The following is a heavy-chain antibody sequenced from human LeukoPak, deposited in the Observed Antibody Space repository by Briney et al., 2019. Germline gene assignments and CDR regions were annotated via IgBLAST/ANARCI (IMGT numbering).Heavy chain of an antibody. Sequence: SVKVSCKASGGTLSSYTISWVRQAPGQGLEWMGGIIPIFGAANYAQKFQGRVTITADESTSTVYMELSSLRSEDTAVYYCAKDGKNYDILTGYYYPYYYYGMDVWGQGTTVTVSS. V-gene: IGHV1-69*01. CDR1: GGTLSSYT. CDR3: AKDGKNYDILTGYYYPYYYYGMDV. CDR2: IIPIFGAA. J-gene: IGHJ6*02. D-gene: IGHD3-9*01.